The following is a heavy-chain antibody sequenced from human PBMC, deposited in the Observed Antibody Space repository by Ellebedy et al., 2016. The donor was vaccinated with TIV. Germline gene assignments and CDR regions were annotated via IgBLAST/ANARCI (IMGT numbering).Heavy chain of an antibody. D-gene: IGHD4-23*01. CDR1: GFTFDSYA. J-gene: IGHJ3*01. Sequence: PGGSLRLSCVASGFTFDSYAMHWVRQAPGKGLEWVAVISHDGSSQYYADSVKGRFTVSRDNSKDTLYLQMNSLRAEDTDIYYCARDPVGVGPAFDVWGQGTMVTVSS. V-gene: IGHV3-30-3*01. CDR2: ISHDGSSQ. CDR3: ARDPVGVGPAFDV.